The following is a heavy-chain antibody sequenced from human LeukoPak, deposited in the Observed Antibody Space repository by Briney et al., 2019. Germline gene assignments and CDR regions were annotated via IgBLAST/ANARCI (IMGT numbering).Heavy chain of an antibody. Sequence: GGSLRLSCTASGFTFSTYAMTWVRQAPGKGLEWVSSISGGAGSTYYADSVKGRFTISRANSENTLYLQMHSLRAEDTAVYYCARSGISVRGVIDYWGQGTLVTVSS. V-gene: IGHV3-23*01. CDR2: ISGGAGST. J-gene: IGHJ4*02. D-gene: IGHD3-10*01. CDR3: ARSGISVRGVIDY. CDR1: GFTFSTYA.